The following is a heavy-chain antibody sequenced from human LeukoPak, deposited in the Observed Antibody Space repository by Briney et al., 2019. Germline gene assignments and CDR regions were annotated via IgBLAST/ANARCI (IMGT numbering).Heavy chain of an antibody. D-gene: IGHD3-22*01. CDR3: ARGGPSYYYDSSGSQGWFDP. V-gene: IGHV1-46*01. Sequence: ASVKVSCKASGYTFTSYYMHWVRQAPGQGLEWMGIINPSGGSTSYAQKFQGRVTMTRDTSTSTVYMELSSLRSEDTAVYYCARGGPSYYYDSSGSQGWFDPWGQGTLVTVSS. J-gene: IGHJ5*02. CDR1: GYTFTSYY. CDR2: INPSGGST.